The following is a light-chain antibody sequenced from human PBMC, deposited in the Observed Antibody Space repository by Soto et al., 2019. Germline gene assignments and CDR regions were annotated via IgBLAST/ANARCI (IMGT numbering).Light chain of an antibody. J-gene: IGLJ2*01. CDR1: NSNIGADYG. CDR3: QSFDSSFIGLV. Sequence: QSVLTQPPSVTGAPGQRVTISCTGSNSNIGADYGVHWYQQFPETAPKLLIYDNTNRPSGVTDRFSGSKSGTSASLAITGLQAEDEADYYCQSFDSSFIGLVFGGGTKLTVL. V-gene: IGLV1-40*01. CDR2: DNT.